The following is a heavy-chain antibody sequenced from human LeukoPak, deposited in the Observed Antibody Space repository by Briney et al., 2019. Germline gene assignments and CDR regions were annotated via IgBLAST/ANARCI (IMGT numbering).Heavy chain of an antibody. CDR2: IYSGGST. V-gene: IGHV3-66*01. Sequence: GGSLRLSCAASGFTVSSNYMSWVRQAPGKGVEWVSVIYSGGSTYYADSVKGRFTISRDNSKNTLYLQMNSLRAEDTAVYYCARGGSYSVEAFDIWGQGTMVTVSS. D-gene: IGHD1-26*01. J-gene: IGHJ3*02. CDR1: GFTVSSNY. CDR3: ARGGSYSVEAFDI.